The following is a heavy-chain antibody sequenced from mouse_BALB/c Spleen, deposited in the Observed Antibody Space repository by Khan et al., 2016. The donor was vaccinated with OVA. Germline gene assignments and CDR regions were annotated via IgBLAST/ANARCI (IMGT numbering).Heavy chain of an antibody. J-gene: IGHJ3*01. D-gene: IGHD4-1*01. Sequence: EVALVESGGDLVKPGGSLKLSCAASGFTFSSYSMSWVRQTPDKRLEWVATISSGGDYFYSPDSVQGRFTIFRDNARNTLYLQMSSLKSEDTAMYYCASHLTGSFAYWGQGTLVTVSA. V-gene: IGHV5-6*01. CDR3: ASHLTGSFAY. CDR1: GFTFSSYS. CDR2: ISSGGDYF.